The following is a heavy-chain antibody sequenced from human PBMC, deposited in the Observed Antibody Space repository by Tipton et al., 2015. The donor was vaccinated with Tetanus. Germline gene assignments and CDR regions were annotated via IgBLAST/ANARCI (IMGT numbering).Heavy chain of an antibody. CDR2: IYYSGST. J-gene: IGHJ4*02. D-gene: IGHD2-8*01. CDR3: ARGMVSWGIFPY. CDR1: GASLSSSRYY. Sequence: TLSLTCTVSGASLSSSRYYWGWIRQPPGKGLDWIGYIYYSGSTNYNPSLKSRVTISVDTSKNQFSLKLSSVTAADTAVYYCARGMVSWGIFPYWGQGTLVTVSS. V-gene: IGHV4-61*01.